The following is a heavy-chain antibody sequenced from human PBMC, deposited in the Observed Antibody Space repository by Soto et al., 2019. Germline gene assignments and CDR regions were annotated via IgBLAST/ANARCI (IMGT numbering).Heavy chain of an antibody. CDR1: GGSISSGDYY. CDR2: IYYSGMT. D-gene: IGHD3-22*01. V-gene: IGHV4-31*03. Sequence: SETLSLTCSVSGGSISSGDYYWSWIRHHPGKGLEWIGYIYYSGMTYYNPSLQSRLTISLDTSKNQFSLKLSSVTAADTAVYYCARTYYSDSSGYSDYWGQGTLVTVSS. J-gene: IGHJ4*02. CDR3: ARTYYSDSSGYSDY.